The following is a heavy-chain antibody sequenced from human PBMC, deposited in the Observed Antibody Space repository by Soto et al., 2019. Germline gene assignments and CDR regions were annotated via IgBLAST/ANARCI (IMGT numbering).Heavy chain of an antibody. CDR3: ARAPRYGDYSYYGMDV. CDR1: GASINGGGYY. CDR2: IYYSGNT. D-gene: IGHD4-17*01. V-gene: IGHV4-31*03. J-gene: IGHJ6*02. Sequence: QVQLQESGPGLVKPSQTLSLTCTVSGASINGGGYYWSWIRQHPGKGLEWIGSIYYSGNTYYSPSLKSRVTLSXXPXKXXFALRLTPVTAADTAVYYCARAPRYGDYSYYGMDVWGQGTTVTVSS.